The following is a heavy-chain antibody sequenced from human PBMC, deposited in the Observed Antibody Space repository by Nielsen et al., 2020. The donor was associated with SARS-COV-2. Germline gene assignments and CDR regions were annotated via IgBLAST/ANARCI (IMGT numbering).Heavy chain of an antibody. D-gene: IGHD3-10*01. CDR3: ARGRYGSGSTLEY. CDR2: ISYDGSNN. V-gene: IGHV3-30*04. Sequence: GGSLRLSCAASGFTFSPYAMHWVRQAPGKGLDWVAVISYDGSNNFYADSVKGRFTISRDNAKNSLYLQMNSLRAEDTAVYYCARGRYGSGSTLEYWGQGTLVTVSS. J-gene: IGHJ4*02. CDR1: GFTFSPYA.